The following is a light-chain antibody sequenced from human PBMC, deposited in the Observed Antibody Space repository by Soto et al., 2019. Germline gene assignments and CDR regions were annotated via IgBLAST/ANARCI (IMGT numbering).Light chain of an antibody. CDR3: SSYTSSSTPHVV. CDR2: DVS. Sequence: QSALTQPASVSGSPGQSITISCTGTSSDVGGYNYVSWYPQHPGKAPKLMIYDVSNRPSGVSNRFSGSKSGNTASLTISGLQAEDEADYYCSSYTSSSTPHVVFSGGTKLTVL. V-gene: IGLV2-14*01. CDR1: SSDVGGYNY. J-gene: IGLJ2*01.